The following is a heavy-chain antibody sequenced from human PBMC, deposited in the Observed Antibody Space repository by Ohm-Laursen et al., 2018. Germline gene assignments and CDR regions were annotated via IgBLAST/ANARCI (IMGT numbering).Heavy chain of an antibody. V-gene: IGHV4-59*07. Sequence: SDTLSLTCTVSGGSISTFSWSWIRQPPGKGLEYIGYISHSGNTNYNPSLKSRVTISIDTSKNQFSLKLSSVTAADTAVYYCTRGGLWSFDYWGQGTLVTVSS. CDR3: TRGGLWSFDY. J-gene: IGHJ4*02. CDR1: GGSISTFS. D-gene: IGHD2-21*01. CDR2: ISHSGNT.